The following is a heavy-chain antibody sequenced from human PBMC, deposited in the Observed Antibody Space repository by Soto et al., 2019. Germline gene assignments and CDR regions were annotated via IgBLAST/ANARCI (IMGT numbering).Heavy chain of an antibody. CDR2: IDPSDSQT. Sequence: GESLKISCKGSGYSFAGYWITWVRQKTGKGLEWMGRIDPSDSQTYYSPSFRGHVTISVTKSITTVFLQWSSLRASDTAMYYCARQIYDSDTGPNFQYYFDSWGQGTPVTVSS. J-gene: IGHJ4*02. V-gene: IGHV5-10-1*01. CDR1: GYSFAGYW. D-gene: IGHD3-22*01. CDR3: ARQIYDSDTGPNFQYYFDS.